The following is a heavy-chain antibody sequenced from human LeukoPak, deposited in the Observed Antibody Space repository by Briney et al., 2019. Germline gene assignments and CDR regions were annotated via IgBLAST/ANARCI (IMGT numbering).Heavy chain of an antibody. V-gene: IGHV1-2*02. CDR1: GYTFTGYY. J-gene: IGHJ5*02. Sequence: GASVKVSCKASGYTFTGYYMHWVRQAPGQGLEWMGWINPNSGGTNYAQKFQGRVTMTRDTSISTAYMELSRLRSDDTAVYYCARGRFTIFGVVIINFNWFDPWGQGTLVTVSS. D-gene: IGHD3-3*01. CDR3: ARGRFTIFGVVIINFNWFDP. CDR2: INPNSGGT.